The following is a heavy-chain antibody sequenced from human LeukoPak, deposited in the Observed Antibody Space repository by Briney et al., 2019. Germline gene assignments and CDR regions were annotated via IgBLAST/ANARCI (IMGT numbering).Heavy chain of an antibody. D-gene: IGHD3-10*01. CDR1: GFSLSTSGMC. Sequence: SGPALVKPTQTLTLTCTFSGFSLSTSGMCVSWIRQPPGKALEWLARIDWDDDKYYSTSLKTRLTISKDTSKNQVVLTMTNMDPVDTATYYCAHDMVREVRSYFDYWGQGTLVTVSS. V-gene: IGHV2-70*11. CDR2: IDWDDDK. CDR3: AHDMVREVRSYFDY. J-gene: IGHJ4*02.